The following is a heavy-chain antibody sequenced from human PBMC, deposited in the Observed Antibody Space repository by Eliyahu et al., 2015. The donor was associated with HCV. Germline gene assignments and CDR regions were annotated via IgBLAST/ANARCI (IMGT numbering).Heavy chain of an antibody. CDR3: AKLGYCSSTTCPRGGGFDI. V-gene: IGHV4-31*02. Sequence: LEWIGYMYNSGSTYYNPSLKSRVTISADTSENRFSLKLSSVSAADTAVYYCAKLGYCSSTTCPRGGGFDIWGQGTLVTVSS. D-gene: IGHD2-2*01. CDR2: MYNSGST. J-gene: IGHJ3*02.